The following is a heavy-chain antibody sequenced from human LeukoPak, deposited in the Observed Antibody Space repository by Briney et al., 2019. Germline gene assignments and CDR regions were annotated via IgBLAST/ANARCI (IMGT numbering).Heavy chain of an antibody. CDR1: GFTFSSYS. J-gene: IGHJ4*02. CDR2: ISSSSYI. Sequence: GGSLRLSCAASGFTFSSYSMNWVRQAPGKGLEWVSSISSSSYIYYADSVKGRFTISRDNAKNSLYLQMNSLRAEDTAVYYCARDQGIAAAGMYWGQGTLVTVSS. D-gene: IGHD6-13*01. V-gene: IGHV3-21*01. CDR3: ARDQGIAAAGMY.